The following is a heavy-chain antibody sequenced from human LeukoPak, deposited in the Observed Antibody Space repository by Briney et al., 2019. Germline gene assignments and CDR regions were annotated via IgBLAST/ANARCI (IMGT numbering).Heavy chain of an antibody. V-gene: IGHV3-53*01. Sequence: SGGSLRLSCAASGFTVSSNYMSWVRQAPGKGLEWVSVIYSGGSTYYADSVKGRFTISRDNSKNTLYLQMNSLRAEDTAVYYCARDGRGAVAAFDYWGQGTLVTVSS. D-gene: IGHD6-19*01. CDR2: IYSGGST. CDR1: GFTVSSNY. J-gene: IGHJ4*02. CDR3: ARDGRGAVAAFDY.